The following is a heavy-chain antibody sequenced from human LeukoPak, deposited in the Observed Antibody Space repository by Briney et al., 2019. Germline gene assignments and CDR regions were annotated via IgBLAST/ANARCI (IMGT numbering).Heavy chain of an antibody. CDR3: ARRPRAGGSGSYYNFDY. V-gene: IGHV3-21*01. Sequence: GGSLRLSCAASGFTFSSHSMNWVRQAPGKGLEWVSSISSSSSYIYYADSVKGRFTISRDNAKNSLYLQMNSLRAEDTAVYYCARRPRAGGSGSYYNFDYWGQGTLVTVSS. CDR1: GFTFSSHS. CDR2: ISSSSSYI. D-gene: IGHD3-10*01. J-gene: IGHJ4*02.